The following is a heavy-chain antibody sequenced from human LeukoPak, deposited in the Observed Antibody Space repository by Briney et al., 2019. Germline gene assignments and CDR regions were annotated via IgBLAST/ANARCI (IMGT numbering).Heavy chain of an antibody. J-gene: IGHJ4*02. Sequence: GGSLRLSCAASGFTFSSYSMNWVRQARGRGLERISYISYSGTISYADSVEGRFTISRDNAKNSLSLQINSLRAEDTALYYCATDAARGQLLSVAYWGQGTLVTVSS. V-gene: IGHV3-48*01. CDR1: GFTFSSYS. CDR3: ATDAARGQLLSVAY. CDR2: ISYSGTI. D-gene: IGHD2-2*01.